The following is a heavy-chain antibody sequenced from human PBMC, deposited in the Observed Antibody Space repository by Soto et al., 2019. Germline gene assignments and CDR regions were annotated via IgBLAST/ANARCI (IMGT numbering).Heavy chain of an antibody. CDR1: GFTFSSYA. CDR2: ISGSGGST. Sequence: GGSLRLSCAASGFTFSSYAMSWVRQAPGKGLEWVSAISGSGGSTYYADSVKGRFTISRDNSKNTLYLQMNSLRAKDTAVYYCAKNGIFGVVIYFDYWGQGTLVTVSS. V-gene: IGHV3-23*01. CDR3: AKNGIFGVVIYFDY. D-gene: IGHD3-3*01. J-gene: IGHJ4*02.